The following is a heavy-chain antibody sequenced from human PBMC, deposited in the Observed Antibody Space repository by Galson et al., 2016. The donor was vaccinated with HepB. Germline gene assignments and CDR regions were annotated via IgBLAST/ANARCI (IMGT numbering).Heavy chain of an antibody. D-gene: IGHD4/OR15-4a*01. J-gene: IGHJ4*02. CDR2: INRYGATT. Sequence: SLRLSCAASGFTFSSYSMNWVRQAPGKGLEWVSGINRYGATTGYAASVKGRFTISRDNSNNTLYLQMNSLATEDTAVYYCARDDYSGGRGSPDYWGQGTLVTVSS. V-gene: IGHV3-23*01. CDR1: GFTFSSYS. CDR3: ARDDYSGGRGSPDY.